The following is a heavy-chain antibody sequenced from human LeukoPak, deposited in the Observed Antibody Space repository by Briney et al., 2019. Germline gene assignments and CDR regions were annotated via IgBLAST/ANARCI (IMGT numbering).Heavy chain of an antibody. V-gene: IGHV3-33*01. CDR3: ARDQSARDYGDYLFYYYYGMDV. D-gene: IGHD4-17*01. Sequence: GGSLRLSCAASGFTFSRSGMHWVRQAPGKGLEWVAVIWDDGSTQKYADSVKGRFTISRDNSKSMLYLQMNTLRAEDTAVYYCARDQSARDYGDYLFYYYYGMDVWGQGTTVTVSS. J-gene: IGHJ6*02. CDR1: GFTFSRSG. CDR2: IWDDGSTQ.